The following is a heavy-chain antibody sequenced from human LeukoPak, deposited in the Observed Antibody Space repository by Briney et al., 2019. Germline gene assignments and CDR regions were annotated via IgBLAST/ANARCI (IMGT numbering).Heavy chain of an antibody. J-gene: IGHJ3*02. V-gene: IGHV1-46*01. CDR3: ANTYGDYQNAFDI. CDR2: INPSGGST. D-gene: IGHD4-17*01. CDR1: GYTFTGYY. Sequence: GASVKVSCKASGYTFTGYYMHWVRQAPGQGLEWMGWINPSGGSTSYAQKFQGRVTMTRDTSTSTVYMELSSLRSEDTAVYYCANTYGDYQNAFDIWGQGTMVTVSS.